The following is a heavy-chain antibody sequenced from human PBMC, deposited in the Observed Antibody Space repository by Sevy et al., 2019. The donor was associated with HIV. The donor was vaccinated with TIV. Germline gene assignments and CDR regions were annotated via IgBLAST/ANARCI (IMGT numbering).Heavy chain of an antibody. CDR2: ISYDGSNK. V-gene: IGHV3-30-3*01. D-gene: IGHD6-19*01. Sequence: GGSLRLSCAASGFTFSSYAMHWVRQAPGKGLEWVAVISYDGSNKYYADSVKGRFTISRDNSKNTLYLQMNSLRAEDTAVYYCARGVDSSGWYIMNYFDYWGQGILVTVSS. CDR3: ARGVDSSGWYIMNYFDY. CDR1: GFTFSSYA. J-gene: IGHJ4*02.